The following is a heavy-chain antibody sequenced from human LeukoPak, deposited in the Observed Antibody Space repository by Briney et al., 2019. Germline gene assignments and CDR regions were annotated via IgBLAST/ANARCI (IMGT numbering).Heavy chain of an antibody. CDR3: ATRCYGGKPRGYYYYYMDV. V-gene: IGHV1-8*01. Sequence: GASVKVSCKASGYTFTSYDINWVRQATGQGLEWMGWVSPNSGNTGYAQKFQGRVTMTRNTSISTAYMELSSLRSEDTAVYYCATRCYGGKPRGYYYYYMDVWGKGTTVTVSS. D-gene: IGHD4-23*01. CDR2: VSPNSGNT. J-gene: IGHJ6*03. CDR1: GYTFTSYD.